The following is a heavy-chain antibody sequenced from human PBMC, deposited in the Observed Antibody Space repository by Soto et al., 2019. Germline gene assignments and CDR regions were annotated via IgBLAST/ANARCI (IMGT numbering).Heavy chain of an antibody. D-gene: IGHD2-8*01. J-gene: IGHJ3*02. CDR1: GYTFTGYY. CDR2: INPNSGGT. V-gene: IGHV1-2*04. CDR3: ARAISLGGVSCAFDI. Sequence: ASVKVSCKASGYTFTGYYMHWVRQAPGQGLEWMGWINPNSGGTNYAQKFQGWVTMTRDTPISTAYMELSRLRSDDTAVYYCARAISLGGVSCAFDIWGQGTMVTVSS.